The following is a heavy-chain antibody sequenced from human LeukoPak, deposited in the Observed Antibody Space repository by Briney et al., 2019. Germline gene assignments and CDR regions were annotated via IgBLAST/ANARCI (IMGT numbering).Heavy chain of an antibody. D-gene: IGHD2-2*01. CDR1: GYSFTNYW. CDR2: IYPGDSDT. J-gene: IGHJ5*02. CDR3: ARPTGDEYCSSTSCYESNWFDP. Sequence: GESLKISCKGSGYSFTNYWIGWVRQMPGKGLEWMGIIYPGDSDTRYSPSFQGQVTISADKSISTAYLQWSSLKTSDSAMYYCARPTGDEYCSSTSCYESNWFDPWGQGTLVTVSS. V-gene: IGHV5-51*01.